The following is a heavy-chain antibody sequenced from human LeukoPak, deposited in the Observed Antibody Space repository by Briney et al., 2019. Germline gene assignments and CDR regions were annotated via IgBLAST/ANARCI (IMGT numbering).Heavy chain of an antibody. J-gene: IGHJ4*02. Sequence: GGSLRLSCAASGFTVSSNYMTWVRQAPGKGLEWVSLIYVGGRTYYADSVKGRFTISRDNSKNTLYLQMNSLRAEDTGVYYCARGDDYGDCWGQGTLVTVSS. D-gene: IGHD5-24*01. V-gene: IGHV3-66*01. CDR2: IYVGGRT. CDR1: GFTVSSNY. CDR3: ARGDDYGDC.